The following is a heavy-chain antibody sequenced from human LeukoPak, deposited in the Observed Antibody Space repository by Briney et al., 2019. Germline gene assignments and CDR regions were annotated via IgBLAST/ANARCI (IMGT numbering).Heavy chain of an antibody. J-gene: IGHJ5*02. CDR3: ARHKRGGSGRKPSNWFDP. CDR1: GGSFSGYY. Sequence: PSETLSLTCAVYGGSFSGYYWSWIRQPPGKGLEWIGEINHSRSTNYNPSLKSRVTISVDTSKNQFSLKLSSVTAADTAVYYCARHKRGGSGRKPSNWFDPWGQGTLVTVSS. D-gene: IGHD6-19*01. CDR2: INHSRST. V-gene: IGHV4-34*01.